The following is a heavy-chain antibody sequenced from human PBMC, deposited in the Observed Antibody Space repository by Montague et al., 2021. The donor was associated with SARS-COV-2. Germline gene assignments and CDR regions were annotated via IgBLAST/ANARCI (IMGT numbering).Heavy chain of an antibody. CDR2: IFHDGTS. CDR1: GESMTRSW. V-gene: IGHV4-4*02. Sequence: SETRSLTCAVSGESMTRSWWTWVRQPQGQRLQWIGEIFHDGTSRSNYNPALKSRITISIDTSKNQFFLRLSSVTAADTALYFCTRARSKAIDYWGQGALVTDSS. J-gene: IGHJ4*02. CDR3: TRARSKAIDY. D-gene: IGHD2/OR15-2a*01.